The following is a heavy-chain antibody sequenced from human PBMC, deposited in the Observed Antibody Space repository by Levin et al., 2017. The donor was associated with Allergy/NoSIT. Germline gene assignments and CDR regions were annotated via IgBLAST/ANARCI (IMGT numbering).Heavy chain of an antibody. Sequence: GALRLSCKGSGYSFTNNWIGWVRQMPGKGLEWMGIIFPGDSDTRYSPSFQGRVTISVDKSVSTANLQWTSLEASDTAIYYCATTSAAGALYYFDHWGQGTRVTVSS. V-gene: IGHV5-51*01. CDR1: GYSFTNNW. CDR3: ATTSAAGALYYFDH. CDR2: IFPGDSDT. J-gene: IGHJ4*02. D-gene: IGHD6-13*01.